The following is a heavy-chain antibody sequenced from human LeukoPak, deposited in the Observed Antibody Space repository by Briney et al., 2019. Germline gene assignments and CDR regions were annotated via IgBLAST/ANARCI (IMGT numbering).Heavy chain of an antibody. CDR3: ARGQMENDWFDP. V-gene: IGHV3-11*01. CDR2: ISGSGKI. D-gene: IGHD5-24*01. J-gene: IGHJ5*02. Sequence: GGSLRLSCAASGFTFSDYYMSWIRQAPGKGLEWISYISGSGKIHYADSVKGRFTISSDNAKNSVYLQMNSLRAEDTAVYYCARGQMENDWFDPWGQGTLVTVSS. CDR1: GFTFSDYY.